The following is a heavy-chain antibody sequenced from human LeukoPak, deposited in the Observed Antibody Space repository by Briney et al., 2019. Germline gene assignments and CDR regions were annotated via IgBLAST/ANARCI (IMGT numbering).Heavy chain of an antibody. D-gene: IGHD6-25*01. CDR3: ARGMLRSGFLGY. J-gene: IGHJ4*02. V-gene: IGHV1-8*03. CDR1: GYTFTSYD. CDR2: MNPNSGNT. Sequence: AAVKASCMASGYTFTSYDINWVRQATGQGLEWMGWMNPNSGNTGYAQKFQGRVTITRNTSIRTAYMELSSLRSEDTAVYYCARGMLRSGFLGYWGQGTLVTVSS.